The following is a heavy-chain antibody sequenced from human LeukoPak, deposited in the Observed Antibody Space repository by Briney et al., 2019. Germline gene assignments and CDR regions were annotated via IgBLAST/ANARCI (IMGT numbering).Heavy chain of an antibody. D-gene: IGHD3-16*02. CDR2: ISGSGGST. V-gene: IGHV3-23*01. CDR3: AKEGAMITFGGVIVT. Sequence: GGSLRLSCAASGFTSSSYAMSWVRQAPGKGLEWVSAISGSGGSTYYADSVKGRFTISRDNSKDTLYLQMNSLRAEDTAVYYCAKEGAMITFGGVIVTWGQGTLVTVSS. CDR1: GFTSSSYA. J-gene: IGHJ4*02.